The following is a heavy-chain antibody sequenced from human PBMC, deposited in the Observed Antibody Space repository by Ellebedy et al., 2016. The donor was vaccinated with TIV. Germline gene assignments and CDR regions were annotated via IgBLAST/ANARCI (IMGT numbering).Heavy chain of an antibody. Sequence: GESLKISCAASGFTFDDYGMSWVRQAPGKGLEWVAVISYDGSNKYYADSVKGRFTISRDNAKNSLYLQMNSLRAEDTAVYYCARDYDSSWYYYYGMDVWGQGTTVTVSS. CDR3: ARDYDSSWYYYYGMDV. V-gene: IGHV3-30*03. CDR1: GFTFDDYG. J-gene: IGHJ6*02. CDR2: ISYDGSNK. D-gene: IGHD6-13*01.